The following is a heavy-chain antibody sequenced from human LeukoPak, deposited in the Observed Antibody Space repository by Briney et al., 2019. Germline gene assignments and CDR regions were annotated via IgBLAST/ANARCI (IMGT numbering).Heavy chain of an antibody. CDR1: AFTFGNYA. D-gene: IGHD3-10*01. CDR2: IRGSGANI. CDR3: AKDFTTGGSGSYLDTYFDY. V-gene: IGHV3-23*01. Sequence: GGSLRLSCAAAAFTFGNYAMSWVRQAPGKGLEWVSAIRGSGANIHYADSVKGRFTISRDNSKNTLYLQMNSLRAEDTAVYFCAKDFTTGGSGSYLDTYFDYWGQGTLVTVSS. J-gene: IGHJ4*02.